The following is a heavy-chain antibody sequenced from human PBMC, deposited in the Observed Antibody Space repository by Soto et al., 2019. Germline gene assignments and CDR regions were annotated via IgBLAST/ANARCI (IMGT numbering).Heavy chain of an antibody. V-gene: IGHV1-58*02. D-gene: IGHD6-6*01. Sequence: SVKVSCKASRFTSTSSAMQWVRQARGQRLEWIGWIVVGSGNTNYAQKFQERVTITRDMSTSTAYMELSSLRSEDTAVYYCAAKRVRPSYYYMDVWGKGTTVTVSS. CDR2: IVVGSGNT. J-gene: IGHJ6*03. CDR3: AAKRVRPSYYYMDV. CDR1: RFTSTSSA.